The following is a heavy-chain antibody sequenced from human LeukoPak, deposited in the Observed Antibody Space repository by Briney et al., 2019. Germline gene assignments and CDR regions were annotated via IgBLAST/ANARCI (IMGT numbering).Heavy chain of an antibody. Sequence: SETLSLTCAVYGGSFSGYYWSWIRQPPGKGLEWIGEINHSGSTNYNPSLKSRVTISVDTSKNQFSLKLSSVTAADTAVYYCARGQIGYSYGPTDYWGQGTLVTVSS. CDR1: GGSFSGYY. V-gene: IGHV4-34*01. CDR3: ARGQIGYSYGPTDY. D-gene: IGHD5-18*01. J-gene: IGHJ4*02. CDR2: INHSGST.